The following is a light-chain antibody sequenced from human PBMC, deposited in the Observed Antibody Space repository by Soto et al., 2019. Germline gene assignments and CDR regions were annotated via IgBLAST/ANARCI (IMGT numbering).Light chain of an antibody. V-gene: IGKV3-15*01. CDR3: PQYTNWPRT. CDR1: HSVSIL. CDR2: GAT. J-gene: IGKJ1*01. Sequence: IVMTHAPATLSVSPGERATLSFRASHSVSILLAWYQQKPGQAPRLLIHGATTRATGIPARFSGSGSGTEFTLTISSLQSEDFAVYYCPQYTNWPRTFGQRTK.